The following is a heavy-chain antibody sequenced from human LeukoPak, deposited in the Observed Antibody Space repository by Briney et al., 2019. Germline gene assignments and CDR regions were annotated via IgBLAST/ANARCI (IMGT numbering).Heavy chain of an antibody. CDR3: ATTEYSYGRYYFDY. V-gene: IGHV5-51*01. J-gene: IGHJ4*02. CDR1: GYSFTTYW. CDR2: IYPRDSDT. D-gene: IGHD5-18*01. Sequence: GESLKISCKGSGYSFTTYWIGWVRQMPGKGLEYMGIIYPRDSDTRYRPSFQGQVTISADKSISTAYLQWSSLKASDTAMYYCATTEYSYGRYYFDYWGQGTLVTVSS.